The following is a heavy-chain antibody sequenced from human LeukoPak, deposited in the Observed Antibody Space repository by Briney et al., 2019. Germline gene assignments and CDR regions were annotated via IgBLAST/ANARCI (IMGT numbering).Heavy chain of an antibody. J-gene: IGHJ6*02. Sequence: GGSLRLSCAASGFTFSDNYMSWIRQAPGKGLEWVSYISSSSTYTNYADSVKGRFTISRDNAKNSLYLQMNSLRAEDTAVYYCARIAAPYYYYGMDVWGQGTTVTVSS. D-gene: IGHD6-6*01. CDR3: ARIAAPYYYYGMDV. V-gene: IGHV3-11*06. CDR1: GFTFSDNY. CDR2: ISSSSTYT.